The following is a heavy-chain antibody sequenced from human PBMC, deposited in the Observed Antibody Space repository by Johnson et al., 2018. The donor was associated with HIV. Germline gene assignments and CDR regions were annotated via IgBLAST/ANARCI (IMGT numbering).Heavy chain of an antibody. CDR2: LSSNGVST. CDR1: GFTLSNFG. D-gene: IGHD4-23*01. Sequence: VQLVESGGGLVQPEGSLRLSCAASGFTLSNFGLHWVRQGPGKGLQYVSRLSSNGVSTYYANSVIGRFTISRDNSKNTVFLQMRRLRADDMGFYYCARDSGGNYGAFDIWGQGTMVTVSS. J-gene: IGHJ3*02. CDR3: ARDSGGNYGAFDI. V-gene: IGHV3-64*01.